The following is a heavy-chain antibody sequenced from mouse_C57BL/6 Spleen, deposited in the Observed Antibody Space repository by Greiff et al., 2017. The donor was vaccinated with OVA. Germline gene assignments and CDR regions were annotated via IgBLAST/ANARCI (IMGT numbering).Heavy chain of an antibody. D-gene: IGHD2-4*01. J-gene: IGHJ2*01. Sequence: EVMLVESGGGLVKPGGSLKLSCAASGFTFSSYAMSWVRQTPEKRLEWVATISDGGSYTYYPDNVKGRFTISIDNAKNNLYLQMSHLKSEDTAMYYCARGGLIYDYDGPYYFDYWGQGTTLTVSS. CDR2: ISDGGSYT. CDR3: ARGGLIYDYDGPYYFDY. CDR1: GFTFSSYA. V-gene: IGHV5-4*03.